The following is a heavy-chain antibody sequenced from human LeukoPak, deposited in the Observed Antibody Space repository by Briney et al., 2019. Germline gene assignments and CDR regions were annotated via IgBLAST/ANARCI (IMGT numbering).Heavy chain of an antibody. CDR1: GGSISSYY. Sequence: SETLSLTCTVSGGSISSYYWSWIRQPAGKGLEWIGRIYTSGSTNYNPSLKSRVTMSVDTSKNQFSLKLSSVTAADTAVYYCARGIVGATTYYYYYYMDVWGKGTTVTISS. J-gene: IGHJ6*03. V-gene: IGHV4-4*07. D-gene: IGHD1-26*01. CDR2: IYTSGST. CDR3: ARGIVGATTYYYYYYMDV.